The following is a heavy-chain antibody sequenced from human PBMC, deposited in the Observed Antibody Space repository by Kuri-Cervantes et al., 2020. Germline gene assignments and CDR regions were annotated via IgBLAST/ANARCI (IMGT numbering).Heavy chain of an antibody. CDR2: ITPFNGNT. J-gene: IGHJ4*02. D-gene: IGHD3-22*01. V-gene: IGHV1-45*02. Sequence: SVKVSCKASGYTFTYRYLHWVRQAPGQALEWMGWITPFNGNTNYAQKFQDRVTITRDTSASAAYMELSSLRSEDTAVYYCARGYYYDSSGYPFDYWGQRTLVTVSS. CDR1: GYTFTYRY. CDR3: ARGYYYDSSGYPFDY.